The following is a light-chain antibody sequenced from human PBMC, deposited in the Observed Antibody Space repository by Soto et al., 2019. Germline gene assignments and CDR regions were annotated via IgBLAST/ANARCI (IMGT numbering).Light chain of an antibody. CDR2: DAS. J-gene: IGKJ1*01. CDR1: QSVSSW. V-gene: IGKV1-5*01. Sequence: DIQMTQSPSTLSASVGDRVTITCRASQSVSSWLAWYQQKPGKAPKLLIYDASSLESGVPSRFSGSGSGTDFTLTISSLQPDDFATYYCQQYNSYSPWTFGQGTKV. CDR3: QQYNSYSPWT.